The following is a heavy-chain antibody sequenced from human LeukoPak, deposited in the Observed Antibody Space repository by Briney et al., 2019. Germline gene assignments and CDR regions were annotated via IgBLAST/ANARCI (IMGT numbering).Heavy chain of an antibody. J-gene: IGHJ5*02. CDR1: GFTFDDYA. CDR2: ISWNSGSI. CDR3: AKSPTLGSSSVWFDP. V-gene: IGHV3-9*03. Sequence: GRSLRLSCAASGFTFDDYAMHWVRQAPGKGLEWVSGISWNSGSIGYADSVKGRFTISRDNAKNSLYLQMNSLRAEDMALYYCAKSPTLGSSSVWFDPWGQGTLVTVSS. D-gene: IGHD6-6*01.